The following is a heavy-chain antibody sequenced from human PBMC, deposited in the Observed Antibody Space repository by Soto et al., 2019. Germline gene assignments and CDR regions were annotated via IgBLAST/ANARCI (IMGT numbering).Heavy chain of an antibody. Sequence: EVQLLESGGGLVQPGGSLRLSCAASGFTFSSYAMSWVRQAPGKGLEWVSAISGSGGSTYYADSVKGRFTISRDNSKNTLYLQMNSLRAEDTAVYYCAKFGPGGVFYGDYYYGMDVWGQGTTVTVSS. V-gene: IGHV3-23*01. J-gene: IGHJ6*02. CDR2: ISGSGGST. CDR3: AKFGPGGVFYGDYYYGMDV. CDR1: GFTFSSYA. D-gene: IGHD3-16*01.